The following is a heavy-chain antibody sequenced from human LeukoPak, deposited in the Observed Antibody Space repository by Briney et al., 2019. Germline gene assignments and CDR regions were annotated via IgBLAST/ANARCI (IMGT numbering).Heavy chain of an antibody. CDR1: GGSFSGYY. D-gene: IGHD6-6*01. V-gene: IGHV4-34*01. CDR3: ARRSIAARPRWFDP. J-gene: IGHJ5*02. Sequence: SETLSLTCAVYGGSFSGYYWSWIRQPPGKRLEWIGEINHTGSTNYNPSLKRRVTISVDTSKNQFSLKLSSVTAADTAVYYCARRSIAARPRWFDPWGQGTLVTVSS. CDR2: INHTGST.